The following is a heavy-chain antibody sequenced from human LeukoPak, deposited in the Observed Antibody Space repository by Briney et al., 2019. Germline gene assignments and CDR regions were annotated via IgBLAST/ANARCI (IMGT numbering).Heavy chain of an antibody. CDR3: VRDHYWLKNCIDGVCRDTFDI. D-gene: IGHD2-8*01. Sequence: PGGSLRLSCAASGFTFRDYAMHWVRQAPGKGLEWVAVISFDGSDKYYADSVRGRFTISRDNSKDTLDLQVNTLTVEDTAVYYCVRDHYWLKNCIDGVCRDTFDIWGPGTMVTVSS. J-gene: IGHJ3*02. CDR2: ISFDGSDK. V-gene: IGHV3-30*04. CDR1: GFTFRDYA.